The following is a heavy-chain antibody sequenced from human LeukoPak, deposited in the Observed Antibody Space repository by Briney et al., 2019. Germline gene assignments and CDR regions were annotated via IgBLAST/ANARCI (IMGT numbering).Heavy chain of an antibody. Sequence: SVKVSCKASGFTFTSSAVQWVRQARGQRLEWIGWIVVGSGNTNYAQKFQERVTITRDMSTSTAYMELSSLRSEDTAVYYCAAPRDSSGYYYFDYWGQGTLVTVSS. J-gene: IGHJ4*02. D-gene: IGHD3-22*01. CDR1: GFTFTSSA. CDR2: IVVGSGNT. CDR3: AAPRDSSGYYYFDY. V-gene: IGHV1-58*01.